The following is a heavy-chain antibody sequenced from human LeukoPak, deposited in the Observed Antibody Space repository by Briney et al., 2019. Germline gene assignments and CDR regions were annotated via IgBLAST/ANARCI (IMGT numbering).Heavy chain of an antibody. CDR2: ILYSGST. CDR3: ARAPYYYYMDV. V-gene: IGHV4-59*01. CDR1: GGSLSSYY. J-gene: IGHJ6*03. Sequence: SETLSLTCTVSGGSLSSYYWGWIRQPPGKGLEWIGYILYSGSTNYNPSLKSRVTISVDTSKNQFSLKLSSVTAADTAVYHCARAPYYYYMDVWGKGTTVTVSS.